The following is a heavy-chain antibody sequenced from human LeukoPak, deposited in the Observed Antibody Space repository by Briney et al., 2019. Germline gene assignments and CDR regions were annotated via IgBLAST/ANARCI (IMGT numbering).Heavy chain of an antibody. CDR1: GGTFSSYA. Sequence: SVKVSCKASGGTFSSYAISWVRQAPGQGLEWMGRIIPILGIANYAQKFQGRVTITADKSTSTAYMELSSLRSEDTAVYYCARTNAGYCSSTSCYGVDYYYYGMDVWGQGTTVTVSS. V-gene: IGHV1-69*04. CDR3: ARTNAGYCSSTSCYGVDYYYYGMDV. J-gene: IGHJ6*02. D-gene: IGHD2-2*01. CDR2: IIPILGIA.